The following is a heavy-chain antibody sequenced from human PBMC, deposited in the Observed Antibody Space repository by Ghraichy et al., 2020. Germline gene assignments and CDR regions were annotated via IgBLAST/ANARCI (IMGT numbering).Heavy chain of an antibody. V-gene: IGHV1-18*01. J-gene: IGHJ3*02. D-gene: IGHD6-13*01. CDR3: ARDAEIAAAGGGFDS. CDR1: GYTFTSYG. CDR2: ISARTGNT. Sequence: ASVKVSCKASGYTFTSYGINWVRQAPGQGLEWMGWISARTGNTNYEQKVQGRVTMTTDTSTSTVYMELRSLRSDDTAVYYCARDAEIAAAGGGFDSWGQGTMVTVSS.